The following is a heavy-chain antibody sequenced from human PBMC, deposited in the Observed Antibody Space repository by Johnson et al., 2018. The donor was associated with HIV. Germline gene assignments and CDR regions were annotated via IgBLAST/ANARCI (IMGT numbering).Heavy chain of an antibody. D-gene: IGHD2-2*01. V-gene: IGHV3-30*19. CDR2: IWYDGSNK. J-gene: IGHJ3*02. CDR1: GFTFSTYG. Sequence: QVQLVESGGGVVQPGRSLRLSCAVSGFTFSTYGMHWVRQGPGKGLEWVAVIWYDGSNKYYADSVKGRFTISRDNSKNTLYLQMNSLRAEDTAVYYCAGGYGSRNSCAAEEGNAFDIWGQGTMVTVSS. CDR3: AGGYGSRNSCAAEEGNAFDI.